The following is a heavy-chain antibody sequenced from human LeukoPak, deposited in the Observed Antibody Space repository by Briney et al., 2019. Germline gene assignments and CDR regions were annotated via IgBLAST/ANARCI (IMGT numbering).Heavy chain of an antibody. D-gene: IGHD6-19*01. Sequence: SETLSLTCAVYGGSFSGYYWSWIRQPPGKGLEWIGEINHSGSTNYNPSLKSRVTISVDTSKNQFSLKLSSVTAADTAVYYCARHGYSSGWSAPFGYWGQGTLVTVSS. J-gene: IGHJ4*02. CDR3: ARHGYSSGWSAPFGY. V-gene: IGHV4-34*01. CDR1: GGSFSGYY. CDR2: INHSGST.